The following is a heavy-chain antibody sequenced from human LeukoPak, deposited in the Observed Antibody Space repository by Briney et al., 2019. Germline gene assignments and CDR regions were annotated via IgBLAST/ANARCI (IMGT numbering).Heavy chain of an antibody. Sequence: PGGSLRFSCAASGFTFSNAWMNWVRQAPGKGLEWVGRIKSKTDGGTTDYAAPVKGRFTISRDDSKNTLYLQMNSLKTEDTAVYYCTTDFSYGSGSYPDYWGQGTLVTVSS. CDR2: IKSKTDGGTT. V-gene: IGHV3-15*07. J-gene: IGHJ4*02. CDR3: TTDFSYGSGSYPDY. CDR1: GFTFSNAW. D-gene: IGHD3-10*01.